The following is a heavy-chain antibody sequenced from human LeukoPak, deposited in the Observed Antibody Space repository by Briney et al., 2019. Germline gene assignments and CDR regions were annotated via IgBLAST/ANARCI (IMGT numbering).Heavy chain of an antibody. CDR2: ISSGSSTI. Sequence: GGSLRLSCAASGFTFSIYSINWVRQAPGKGLEWVPFISSGSSTIYYADSVKGRFTISRDNAKNSLYLQMNSLRAEDTAVYYCARSQSGSYSNLDYWGQGTLVTVSS. V-gene: IGHV3-48*01. CDR3: ARSQSGSYSNLDY. CDR1: GFTFSIYS. J-gene: IGHJ4*02. D-gene: IGHD1-26*01.